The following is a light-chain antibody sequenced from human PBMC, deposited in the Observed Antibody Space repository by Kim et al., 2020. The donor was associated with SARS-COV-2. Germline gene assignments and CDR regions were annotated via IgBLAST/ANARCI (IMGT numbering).Light chain of an antibody. CDR1: QTIRSN. Sequence: SPGERATLSYRASQTIRSNLAWYQQKPGQAPRLLIYGASTRATGIPARFSGSGSGTDFTLTISSLQSEDFAIYYCQQYNNWPPVYTFGQGTKLEIK. V-gene: IGKV3-15*01. CDR2: GAS. CDR3: QQYNNWPPVYT. J-gene: IGKJ2*01.